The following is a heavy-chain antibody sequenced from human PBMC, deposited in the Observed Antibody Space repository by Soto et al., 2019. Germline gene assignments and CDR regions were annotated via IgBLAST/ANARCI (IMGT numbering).Heavy chain of an antibody. J-gene: IGHJ3*01. CDR2: LYDLDGS. Sequence: DVQLVESGGGLIQPGESLRLSCAAFGFTISGKKYVAWVRQAPGKGLEWVSALYDLDGSFYAASVKGRFTTSSDSSKTTVYLQMNDLRPDDTAVYYCATWHEREHAYDVWGQGTTVTFSS. D-gene: IGHD1-1*01. CDR3: ATWHEREHAYDV. CDR1: GFTISGKKY. V-gene: IGHV3-53*01.